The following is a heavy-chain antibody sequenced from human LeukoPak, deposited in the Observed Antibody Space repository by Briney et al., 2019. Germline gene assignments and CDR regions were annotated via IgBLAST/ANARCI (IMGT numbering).Heavy chain of an antibody. V-gene: IGHV3-23*01. CDR1: GFTFSSYA. CDR2: ISGSGGST. J-gene: IGHJ4*02. Sequence: RPGGSLRLSCAASGFTFSSYAMSWVRQAPGKGLEWVSAISGSGGSTYSADSVKGRFTISRDNSKNTLYLQINSLRAEDTAVYYCARDGTAMVITNGYFDYWGQGTLVTVSS. CDR3: ARDGTAMVITNGYFDY. D-gene: IGHD5-18*01.